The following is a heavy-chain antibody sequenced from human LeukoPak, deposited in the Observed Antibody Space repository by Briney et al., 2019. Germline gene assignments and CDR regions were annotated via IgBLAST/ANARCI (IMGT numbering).Heavy chain of an antibody. J-gene: IGHJ4*02. CDR3: VRGGTRGYYFDY. V-gene: IGHV4-39*07. CDR2: IYYSGST. CDR1: GGSISSSSYY. D-gene: IGHD3-16*01. Sequence: SETLSLTCTVSGGSISSSSYYWGWIRQPPGKVLEWIGSIYYSGSTYYNPSLKSRVTISVDTSKNQFSLKLSSVTAADTAVYYCVRGGTRGYYFDYWGQGPLVTVSS.